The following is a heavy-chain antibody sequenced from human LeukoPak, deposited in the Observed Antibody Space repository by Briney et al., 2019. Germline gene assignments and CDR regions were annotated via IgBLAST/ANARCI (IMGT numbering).Heavy chain of an antibody. CDR3: ATGPPYDYVWGSYRYAFDY. V-gene: IGHV1-24*01. J-gene: IGHJ4*02. CDR2: FDPEDGET. Sequence: ASVKASCKVSGYTLTELSMHWVRQAPGKGLEWMGGFDPEDGETIYAQKFQGRVTMTEDTSTDTAYMELSSLRSEDTAVYYCATGPPYDYVWGSYRYAFDYWGQGTLVTVSS. D-gene: IGHD3-16*02. CDR1: GYTLTELS.